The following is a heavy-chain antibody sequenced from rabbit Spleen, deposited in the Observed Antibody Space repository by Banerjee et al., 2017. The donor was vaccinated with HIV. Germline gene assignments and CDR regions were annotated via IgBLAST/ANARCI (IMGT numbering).Heavy chain of an antibody. Sequence: QSLEESGGDLVKPGASLTLTCTASGFTLSSYWMCWVRQAPGKGLEWIACINASTGKPVYATWASGRFTISRTSSTTVTLRMTSLTAADTATYFCGRGSATMTMVITGYYLSLWGPGTLVTVS. CDR2: INASTGKP. V-gene: IGHV1S40*01. CDR1: GFTLSSYW. J-gene: IGHJ2*01. D-gene: IGHD2-1*01. CDR3: GRGSATMTMVITGYYLSL.